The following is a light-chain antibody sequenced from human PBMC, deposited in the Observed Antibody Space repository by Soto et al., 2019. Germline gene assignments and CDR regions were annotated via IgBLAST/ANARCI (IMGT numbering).Light chain of an antibody. CDR3: QKYGSSPWT. V-gene: IGKV3-20*01. CDR1: QSVSSSY. J-gene: IGKJ1*01. Sequence: EIVLTQSPGTLSLSPGERGTLSCRASQSVSSSYLAWYQQKPGQAPRPLIYGASSRATGIPDRFSGSGSGTDFTLTISILEPEDFAVYYCQKYGSSPWTFGHGNKVE. CDR2: GAS.